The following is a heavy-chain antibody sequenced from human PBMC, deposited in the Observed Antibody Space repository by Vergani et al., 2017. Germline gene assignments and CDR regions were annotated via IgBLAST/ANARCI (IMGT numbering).Heavy chain of an antibody. V-gene: IGHV3-7*03. Sequence: EVQLVESGGGLVQPGGSLRLSCAASGFTFSSYWMSWVRQAPGKGLEWVANIKQDGSEKYYVDSVKGRFTISRDNAKNSLYLQMNSLRAEDTAVYYGARLRTYCSGGSCYGAGFLRLGMDVWGQGTTVTVSS. CDR3: ARLRTYCSGGSCYGAGFLRLGMDV. J-gene: IGHJ6*02. D-gene: IGHD2-15*01. CDR2: IKQDGSEK. CDR1: GFTFSSYW.